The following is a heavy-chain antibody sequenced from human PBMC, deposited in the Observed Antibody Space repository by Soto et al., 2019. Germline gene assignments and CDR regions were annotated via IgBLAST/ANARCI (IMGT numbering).Heavy chain of an antibody. V-gene: IGHV3-74*01. CDR1: GFTFSSYW. Sequence: GGSLRLSCAASGFTFSSYWMHWVRQAPGKGLVWVSRINSDGSSTSYADSVEGRFTISRDNAKNMLYLQMNSLRADDTAIYYCARVQLRSTGWYPWGQGTLVTVSS. J-gene: IGHJ5*02. CDR3: ARVQLRSTGWYP. D-gene: IGHD6-19*01. CDR2: INSDGSST.